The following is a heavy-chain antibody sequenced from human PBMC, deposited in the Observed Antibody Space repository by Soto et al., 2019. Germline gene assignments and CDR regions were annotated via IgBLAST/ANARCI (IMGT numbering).Heavy chain of an antibody. Sequence: QVQLQESGPGLVRPSQTLSLTCSVSGASIYNGGYFWSWIRQSPGKGLEWIGHIHNSGSPYNNPFLKSRVNITAEQALNPFLPGLTSVAAGEPGMYFCGRGATTEKVDSWGQGILVTVSS. V-gene: IGHV4-30-4*01. CDR1: GASIYNGGYF. CDR2: IHNSGSP. CDR3: GRGATTEKVDS. D-gene: IGHD3-16*01. J-gene: IGHJ4*02.